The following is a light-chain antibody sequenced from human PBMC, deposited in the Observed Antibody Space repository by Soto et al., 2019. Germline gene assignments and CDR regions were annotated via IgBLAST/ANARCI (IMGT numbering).Light chain of an antibody. CDR1: RSDVGGYNY. CDR2: EVT. Sequence: QSVLTQPASVSGSLGQSITISCTGTRSDVGGYNYVSWYQHHPGKAPKLLIYEVTNRPAEVSNRFSGSKSGITASLTISGLQSEDEADYYCTSYTSGSTVIFGGGTKLTVL. V-gene: IGLV2-14*01. J-gene: IGLJ2*01. CDR3: TSYTSGSTVI.